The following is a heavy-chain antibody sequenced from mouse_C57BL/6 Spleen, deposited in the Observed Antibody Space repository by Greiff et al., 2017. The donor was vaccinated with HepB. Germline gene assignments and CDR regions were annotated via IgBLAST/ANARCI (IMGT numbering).Heavy chain of an antibody. D-gene: IGHD2-3*01. CDR3: ARFYDGYYAY. V-gene: IGHV5-16*01. CDR1: GFTFSDYY. Sequence: VQLKESEGGLVQPGSSMKLSCTASGFTFSDYYMAWVRQVPEKGLEWVANINYDGSSTYYLDSLKSRFIISRDNAKNILYLQMSSLKSEDTATYYCARFYDGYYAYWGQGTTLTVSS. CDR2: INYDGSST. J-gene: IGHJ2*01.